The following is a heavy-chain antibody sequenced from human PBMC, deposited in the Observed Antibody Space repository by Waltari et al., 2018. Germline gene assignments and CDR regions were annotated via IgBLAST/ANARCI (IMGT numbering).Heavy chain of an antibody. CDR2: IYYSGST. J-gene: IGHJ1*01. Sequence: QLQLQESGPGLVKPSETLSLTCTVSGGSIRSSSYYWGWIRQPPGKGLEWIGSIYYSGSTYYNPSLKSRVTISVDTSKNQFSRKLSSVTAADTAVYYWTTLSGGSSSWCQHWGQGTLVTVSS. D-gene: IGHD6-13*01. CDR1: GGSIRSSSYY. V-gene: IGHV4-39*07. CDR3: TTLSGGSSSWCQH.